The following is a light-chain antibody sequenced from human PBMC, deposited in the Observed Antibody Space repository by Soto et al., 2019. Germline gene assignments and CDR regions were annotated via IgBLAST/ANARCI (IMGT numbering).Light chain of an antibody. J-gene: IGKJ1*01. CDR1: QSISSY. V-gene: IGKV1-39*01. CDR2: AAS. Sequence: TRWPAKLPGSISNEGTITGRASQSISSYLNWYQQKPGKAPKLLIYAASSLQSGVPARFSGLGSGTDLTITIRSLQPEDFETYDSEQSYRTPQTFGQGTKVDIK. CDR3: EQSYRTPQT.